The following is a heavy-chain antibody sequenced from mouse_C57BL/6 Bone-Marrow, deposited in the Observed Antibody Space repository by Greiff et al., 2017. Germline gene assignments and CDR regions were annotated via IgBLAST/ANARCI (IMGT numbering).Heavy chain of an antibody. D-gene: IGHD2-4*01. CDR2: IYPRSGNT. CDR3: ARERYDYAGFAY. CDR1: GYTFTSYG. Sequence: QVQLKESGAELARPGASVKLSCKASGYTFTSYGISWVKQRTGQGLEWIGEIYPRSGNTYYNEKFKGKATLTADKSSSTAYMELRSLTSEDSAVYFCARERYDYAGFAYWGQGTLVTVSA. V-gene: IGHV1-81*01. J-gene: IGHJ3*01.